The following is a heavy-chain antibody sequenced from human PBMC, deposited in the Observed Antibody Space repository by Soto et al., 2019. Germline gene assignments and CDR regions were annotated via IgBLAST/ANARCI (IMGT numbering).Heavy chain of an antibody. J-gene: IGHJ6*02. CDR2: IWYDGSNK. D-gene: IGHD6-6*01. Sequence: QVQLVESGGGVVQPGRSLRLSCAASGFTFSSYGMHWVRQAPGKGLEWVAVIWYDGSNKYYADSVKGRFTISRDNSKTTLYLHMTRLRAEDTAVYYWAAGLIAARLFYYCYGMDVWGQGTTVTVSS. V-gene: IGHV3-33*01. CDR3: AAGLIAARLFYYCYGMDV. CDR1: GFTFSSYG.